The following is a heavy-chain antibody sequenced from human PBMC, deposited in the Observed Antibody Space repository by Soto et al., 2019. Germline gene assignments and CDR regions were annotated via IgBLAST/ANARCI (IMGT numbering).Heavy chain of an antibody. CDR3: ARRPHIYVTHNWFDP. D-gene: IGHD2-21*01. V-gene: IGHV4-34*01. CDR1: GGSFSGYY. CDR2: INHSGST. J-gene: IGHJ5*02. Sequence: QVQLQQWGAGLLKPSETLSLTCAVYGGSFSGYYWSWIRQPPGKGLEWIGEINHSGSTNYNPSLKSRVTISVDTSKNHFSLKLSSVTAADTAVYYCARRPHIYVTHNWFDPWGQGTLVTVSS.